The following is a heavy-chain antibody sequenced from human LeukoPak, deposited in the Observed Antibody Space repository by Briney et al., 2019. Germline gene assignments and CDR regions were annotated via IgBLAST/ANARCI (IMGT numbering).Heavy chain of an antibody. J-gene: IGHJ4*02. V-gene: IGHV3-33*01. D-gene: IGHD6-19*01. CDR1: GFTFSRYG. CDR2: IWEDGTNI. CDR3: ARVGYTSGWYEY. Sequence: PGTSLRLSCAASGFTFSRYGMHWVRQAPGKGLEWVAAIWEDGTNIHYGDSVKSRFTISRDNSKNMLYLQMNSLRVEDAAVYYCARVGYTSGWYEYWGQGTLVTVSS.